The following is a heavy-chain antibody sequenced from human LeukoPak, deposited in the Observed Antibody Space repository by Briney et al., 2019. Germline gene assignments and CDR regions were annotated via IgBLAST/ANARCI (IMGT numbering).Heavy chain of an antibody. J-gene: IGHJ4*02. V-gene: IGHV1-3*03. CDR1: GYTFTSYA. D-gene: IGHD3-10*01. CDR2: INAGNGNT. Sequence: ASVKVSCKASGYTFTSYAMHWVRQAPGQRLEWMGWINAGNGNTKYSQEFQGRVTITRDTSASTAYMELSSLRSEDMAVYSCARDSSFGDYYFDYWGQGTLVTVSS. CDR3: ARDSSFGDYYFDY.